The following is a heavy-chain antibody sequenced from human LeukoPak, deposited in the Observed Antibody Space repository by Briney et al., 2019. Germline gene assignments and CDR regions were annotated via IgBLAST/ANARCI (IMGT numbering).Heavy chain of an antibody. CDR3: AKSLVATISSFDY. J-gene: IGHJ4*02. CDR2: IYPGDSDT. CDR1: GYSFTSYW. D-gene: IGHD5-12*01. V-gene: IGHV5-51*01. Sequence: GESLKISCKGSGYSFTSYWIGWVRQMPGKGLEWMGIIYPGDSDTRYSPSFQGQVTISADKSSSTAYLQWSSLKASDTAMYYCAKSLVATISSFDYWGQGTLVTVSS.